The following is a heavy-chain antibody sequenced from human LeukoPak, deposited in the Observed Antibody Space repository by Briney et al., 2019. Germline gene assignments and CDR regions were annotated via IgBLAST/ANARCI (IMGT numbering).Heavy chain of an antibody. D-gene: IGHD2-2*01. CDR3: ARASSTSSFDP. CDR2: IYSSGST. Sequence: SQTLSLTCIVSGGSISSGGYYWSWIRQYPGKGLEWIGYIYSSGSTYYNPSLKSRVTISVDTSKNQFSLNLSSVTAADTAVYYCARASSTSSFDPWGQGTLVTVSS. J-gene: IGHJ5*02. V-gene: IGHV4-31*03. CDR1: GGSISSGGYY.